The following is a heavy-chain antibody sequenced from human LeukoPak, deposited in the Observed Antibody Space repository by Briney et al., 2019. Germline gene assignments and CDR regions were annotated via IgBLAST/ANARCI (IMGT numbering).Heavy chain of an antibody. V-gene: IGHV5-51*01. CDR3: VRLVDLGAFDI. CDR2: IYPGDSNI. J-gene: IGHJ3*02. Sequence: GESLKISCKGSGYTFTNFWIGWVRQMPEKGLEWMGIIYPGDSNIRHGPSFQGQVTVSADKSISTAYLQWRSLKASDTAMYYCVRLVDLGAFDIWGQGTMVTVSS. D-gene: IGHD3-3*01. CDR1: GYTFTNFW.